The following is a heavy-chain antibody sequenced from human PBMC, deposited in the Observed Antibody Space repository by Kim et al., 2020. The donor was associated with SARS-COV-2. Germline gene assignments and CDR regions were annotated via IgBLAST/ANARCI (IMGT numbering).Heavy chain of an antibody. V-gene: IGHV4-34*01. J-gene: IGHJ4*02. Sequence: SETLSLTCAVYGGSFSGYYWSWIRQPPGKGLEWIGEINHSGSTNYNPSLKSRVTISVDTSKNQFSLKLSSVTAADTAVYYCARWAARAFDYWGQGTLVTVSS. CDR1: GGSFSGYY. D-gene: IGHD6-25*01. CDR2: INHSGST. CDR3: ARWAARAFDY.